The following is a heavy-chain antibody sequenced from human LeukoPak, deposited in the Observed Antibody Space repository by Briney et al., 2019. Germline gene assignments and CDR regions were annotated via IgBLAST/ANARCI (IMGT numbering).Heavy chain of an antibody. CDR2: IRYDGSNK. CDR3: ARDEYSSGWYLLDY. CDR1: GFTFSSYG. Sequence: GGSLRLSCAASGFTFSSYGMHWVRQAPGKGLEWVAFIRYDGSNKYYADSVKGRFTISRDNAKNSLYLQMNSLRAEDTAVYYCARDEYSSGWYLLDYWGQGTLVTVSS. D-gene: IGHD6-19*01. V-gene: IGHV3-30*02. J-gene: IGHJ4*02.